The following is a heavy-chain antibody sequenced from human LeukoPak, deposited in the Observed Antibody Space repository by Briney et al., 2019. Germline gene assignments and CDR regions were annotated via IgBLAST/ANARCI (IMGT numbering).Heavy chain of an antibody. V-gene: IGHV3-23*01. D-gene: IGHD4-17*01. CDR2: ISGSGGST. J-gene: IGHJ4*02. CDR1: GFTFSSYA. Sequence: GGSLRLSCAASGFTFSSYAMSWVRQAPGKGLEWVSAISGSGGSTYYVDSVKGRFTISRDNSKNTLYLQMNSLGAEDTAVYYCANLGDFVDYWGQGTLVTVSS. CDR3: ANLGDFVDY.